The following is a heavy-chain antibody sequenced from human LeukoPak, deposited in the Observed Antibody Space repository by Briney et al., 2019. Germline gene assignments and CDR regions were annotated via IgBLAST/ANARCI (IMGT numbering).Heavy chain of an antibody. CDR2: ISYDGSNK. D-gene: IGHD6-13*01. CDR1: GFTFSSYA. J-gene: IGHJ3*02. V-gene: IGHV3-30-3*01. CDR3: AREVNRYSSSWERAFDI. Sequence: PGGSLRLSCAASGFTFSSYAMHWVRQAPGKGLEWVAVISYDGSNKYYADSVKGRFTISRDNSKNTLYLQMNSLRAEDTAVYYCAREVNRYSSSWERAFDIWGQGTMVTVSS.